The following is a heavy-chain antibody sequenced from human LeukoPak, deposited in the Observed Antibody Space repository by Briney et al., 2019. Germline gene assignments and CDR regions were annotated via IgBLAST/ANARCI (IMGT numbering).Heavy chain of an antibody. CDR2: INWNGGST. CDR1: GFTFDDYG. CDR3: ARGYCSSTSCSKAFDV. V-gene: IGHV3-20*01. Sequence: GGSLRLSCAAPGFTFDDYGMSWVRQAPGKGREWVSGINWNGGSTGYADSVKGRFTISRDNAKNSLYLQMNSLRAEDTALYHCARGYCSSTSCSKAFDVWGLGTMVTVSS. D-gene: IGHD2-2*01. J-gene: IGHJ3*01.